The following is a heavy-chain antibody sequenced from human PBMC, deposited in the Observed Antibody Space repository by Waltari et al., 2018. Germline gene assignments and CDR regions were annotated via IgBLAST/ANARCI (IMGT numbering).Heavy chain of an antibody. J-gene: IGHJ5*02. Sequence: QVQLVQSGAEVKKPGASVKVSCKASGYTFNGNYIHWVRRATGQGLEWRGWINPNTGGTFNAQKFQGRVTVTRDTSISTAYMELSSLTSDDTAVYYCTRDRSRHYDFLSGYPRNWLDPWGQGTLVTVSS. V-gene: IGHV1-2*02. CDR3: TRDRSRHYDFLSGYPRNWLDP. CDR1: GYTFNGNY. D-gene: IGHD3-3*01. CDR2: INPNTGGT.